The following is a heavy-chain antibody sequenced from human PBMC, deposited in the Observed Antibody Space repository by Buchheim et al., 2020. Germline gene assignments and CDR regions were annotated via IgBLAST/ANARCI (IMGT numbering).Heavy chain of an antibody. J-gene: IGHJ4*02. Sequence: VQLVESGGGLVQPGGSLRLSCAASGFTFSSYGMHWVRQAPGKGLEWVAVISYDGSNKYYADSVKGRFTISRDNSKNTLYLQMNSLRAEDTAVYYCAKSHKQWLVLGYFDYWGQGTL. CDR1: GFTFSSYG. V-gene: IGHV3-30*18. CDR3: AKSHKQWLVLGYFDY. D-gene: IGHD6-19*01. CDR2: ISYDGSNK.